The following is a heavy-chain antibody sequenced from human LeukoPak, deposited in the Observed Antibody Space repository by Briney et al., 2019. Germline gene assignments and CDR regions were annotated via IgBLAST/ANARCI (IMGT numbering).Heavy chain of an antibody. V-gene: IGHV4-39*01. CDR3: ARGIPGLREWFDP. CDR1: GGSISSSSYY. Sequence: SETLSLTCTVSGGSISSSSYYWGWIRQPPGNGLEWIGSIYYSGSTYYNPSLKSRVTISVDTSKNQFSLKLSSVTAADTAVYYCARGIPGLREWFDPWGQGTLVTVSS. D-gene: IGHD5-18*01. CDR2: IYYSGST. J-gene: IGHJ5*02.